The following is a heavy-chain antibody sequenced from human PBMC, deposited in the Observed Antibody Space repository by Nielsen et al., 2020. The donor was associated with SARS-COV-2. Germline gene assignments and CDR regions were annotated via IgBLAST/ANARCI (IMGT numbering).Heavy chain of an antibody. D-gene: IGHD1-26*01. CDR1: GFTFSSYS. J-gene: IGHJ4*02. CDR2: ISGSGGST. Sequence: GGSLRLSCAASGFTFSSYSMNWVRQAPGKGLEWVSAISGSGGSTYYADSVKGRFTISRDNSKNTLYLQMNSLRAEDTAVYYCAKDERLYSGSYPDYWGQGTLVTVSS. V-gene: IGHV3-23*01. CDR3: AKDERLYSGSYPDY.